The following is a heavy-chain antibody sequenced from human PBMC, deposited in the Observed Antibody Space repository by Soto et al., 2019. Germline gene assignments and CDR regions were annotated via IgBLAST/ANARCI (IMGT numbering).Heavy chain of an antibody. V-gene: IGHV4-30-4*01. Sequence: SETLSLTCTVSGGSISSGDYYWSWIRQPPGKGLEWIGYIYYSGSTYYNPSLKSRVTISVDTSKNQFSLKLSSVTAADTAVYYCATDGPVTANWFDPWGQGTLVTVSS. CDR2: IYYSGST. CDR1: GGSISSGDYY. J-gene: IGHJ5*02. CDR3: ATDGPVTANWFDP. D-gene: IGHD2-21*02.